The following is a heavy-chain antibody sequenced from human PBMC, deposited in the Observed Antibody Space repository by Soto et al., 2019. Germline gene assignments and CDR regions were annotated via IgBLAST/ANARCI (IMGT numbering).Heavy chain of an antibody. J-gene: IGHJ4*02. CDR3: ASSPGVFDY. V-gene: IGHV1-69*06. CDR2: LVPVFGTA. CDR1: GGTFSSLA. Sequence: QVQLVQSGAEVKKPGSSVKVSCKASGGTFSSLAISWVRQAPGQGLEWMGGLVPVFGTANYAQKFQDRVTSTADKSTSTSYMELSSLRSEDTAVYYCASSPGVFDYWGQGTLVTVSS. D-gene: IGHD3-10*01.